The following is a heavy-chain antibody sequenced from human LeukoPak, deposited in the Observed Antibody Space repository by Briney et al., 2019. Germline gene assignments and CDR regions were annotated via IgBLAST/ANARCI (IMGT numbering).Heavy chain of an antibody. V-gene: IGHV3-23*01. CDR1: GFTFSSYG. J-gene: IGHJ1*01. D-gene: IGHD1-14*01. Sequence: GGSLRLSCAASGFTFSSYGMHWVRQAPGKGLEWVSAISGSGGSTYYADSVKGRFTISRDNSKNTLYLQMNSLRAEDTAVYYCIASGGDLFDSHHWGQGTLVTVSS. CDR2: ISGSGGST. CDR3: IASGGDLFDSHH.